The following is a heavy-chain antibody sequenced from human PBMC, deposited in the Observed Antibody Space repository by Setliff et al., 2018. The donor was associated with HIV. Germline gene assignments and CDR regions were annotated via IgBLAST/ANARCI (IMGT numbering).Heavy chain of an antibody. CDR1: GGSISSYY. V-gene: IGHV4-59*01. CDR3: ARGGGFWYYDSSGYGGRLYYYYGMDV. Sequence: SETLSLTCTVSGGSISSYYWRWIRQPPGKGLEWIGYIYYSGSTNYNPSLKSRITISVDTSKNQFSMKLSSVTAADTAVYCCARGGGFWYYDSSGYGGRLYYYYGMDVWGQGTTVTVSS. CDR2: IYYSGST. J-gene: IGHJ6*02. D-gene: IGHD3-22*01.